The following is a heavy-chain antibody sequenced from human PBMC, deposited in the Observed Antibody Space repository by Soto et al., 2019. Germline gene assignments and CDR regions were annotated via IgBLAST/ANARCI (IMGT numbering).Heavy chain of an antibody. CDR2: IYYSGST. CDR3: ARDPASGSNEFDY. CDR1: GGSISSYY. J-gene: IGHJ4*02. Sequence: SETLSLTCTVSGGSISSYYWSWIRQPPGKGLGWIGYIYYSGSTNYNPSLKSRVTISVGXXXXXFXLXLXXXTPAXTAVYYCARDPASGSNEFDYWGKGTLVTVSS. V-gene: IGHV4-59*01. D-gene: IGHD5-12*01.